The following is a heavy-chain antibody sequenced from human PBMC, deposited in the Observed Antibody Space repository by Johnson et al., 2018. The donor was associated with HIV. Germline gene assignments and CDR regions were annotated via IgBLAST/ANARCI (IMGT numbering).Heavy chain of an antibody. V-gene: IGHV3-30*14. D-gene: IGHD5-18*01. CDR3: ARDRAMVIGNDAFDI. CDR2: MSYDGISE. Sequence: QMLLVESGGGVVQPGRSLRLSCAASGFTFSSYTMQWVRQAPGKGLEWVAVMSYDGISEYNADSVKGRFTISRDNSKNTLYLQMNSLRAEDTAVYYCARDRAMVIGNDAFDIWGQGTMVTVSS. J-gene: IGHJ3*02. CDR1: GFTFSSYT.